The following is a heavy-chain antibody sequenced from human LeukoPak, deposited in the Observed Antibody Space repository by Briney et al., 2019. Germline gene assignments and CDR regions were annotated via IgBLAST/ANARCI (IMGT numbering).Heavy chain of an antibody. V-gene: IGHV3-49*04. CDR1: GFTFGDYA. Sequence: GGSLRLSCTASGFTFGDYAMTWVRQAPGKGLEWVGFIASETYGGTAEYAASVKGRFTISRDDSKSIAYLQMNSMKTEDTAVYYCTRDQTPYYWGQGTLVTVSS. CDR3: TRDQTPYY. CDR2: IASETYGGTA. J-gene: IGHJ4*02.